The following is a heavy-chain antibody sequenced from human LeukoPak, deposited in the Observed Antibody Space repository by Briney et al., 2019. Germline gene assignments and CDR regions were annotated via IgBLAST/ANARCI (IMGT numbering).Heavy chain of an antibody. J-gene: IGHJ4*02. Sequence: ASVKVSCKASGYTFTSYDINWVRQATGQGLEWMGWMNPNSGNTGYAQKFQGRVTMTRNTSISTAYTELSSLRSEDTAVYYCARGQTMTTVTTLQDYWGQGTLVTVSS. V-gene: IGHV1-8*01. D-gene: IGHD4-17*01. CDR1: GYTFTSYD. CDR3: ARGQTMTTVTTLQDY. CDR2: MNPNSGNT.